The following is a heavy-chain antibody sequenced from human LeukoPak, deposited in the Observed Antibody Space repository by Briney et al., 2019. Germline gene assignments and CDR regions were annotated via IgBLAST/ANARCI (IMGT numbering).Heavy chain of an antibody. CDR1: GYTFTSYA. D-gene: IGHD2-15*01. Sequence: ASVKVSCKASGYTFTSYAMNWVRQAPGQGLEWMGWINTNTGNPTYAQGLTGRFVFSLDTSVSTAYLQISSLKAEDTAVYYCAIWYCSGGRCYSNARTFDYWGQGTRVTVSS. CDR3: AIWYCSGGRCYSNARTFDY. V-gene: IGHV7-4-1*02. CDR2: INTNTGNP. J-gene: IGHJ4*02.